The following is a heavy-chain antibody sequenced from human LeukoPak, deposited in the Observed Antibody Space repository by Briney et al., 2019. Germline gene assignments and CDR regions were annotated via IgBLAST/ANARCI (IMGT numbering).Heavy chain of an antibody. J-gene: IGHJ4*02. CDR3: AKDRVDGSGSQFDS. CDR1: GFTLSNHA. D-gene: IGHD3-10*01. Sequence: GGSLRLSCAASGFTLSNHAMIWVRQAPGKGLEWVSSISGSGAMAYYADSVKGRFTISRDNAMDTLYLQMNSLRADDTAVYYCAKDRVDGSGSQFDSWGQGSLVIVSS. CDR2: ISGSGAMA. V-gene: IGHV3-23*01.